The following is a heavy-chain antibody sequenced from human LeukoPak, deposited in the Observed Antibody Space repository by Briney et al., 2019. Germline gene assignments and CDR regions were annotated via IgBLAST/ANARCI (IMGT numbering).Heavy chain of an antibody. CDR2: IYNSGST. CDR3: ARYVVYGSGKYYFDY. D-gene: IGHD3-10*01. Sequence: PSETLSLTCTVSGGSTSSSGYYWGWVRQPPGKGLEWIGSIYNSGSTYYNPSLKSRVTISVDTSKNQFSLKVSSVTAADTAVYFCARYVVYGSGKYYFDYWGQGSLVTVSS. V-gene: IGHV4-39*01. CDR1: GGSTSSSGYY. J-gene: IGHJ4*02.